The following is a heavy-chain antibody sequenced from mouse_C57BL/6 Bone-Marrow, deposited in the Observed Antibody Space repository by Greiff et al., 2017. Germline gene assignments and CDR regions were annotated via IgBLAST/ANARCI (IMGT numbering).Heavy chain of an antibody. CDR3: ARREDYAMDY. V-gene: IGHV1-81*01. Sequence: QVQLQQSGAELARPGASVKLSCKASGYTFTSYGISWVKQRTGQGLEWIGESYPRSGNTYYNEKFKGKATLTADKSSSTASMELSRQPSEDSAVYCFARREDYAMDYWGQGTSVTVSS. CDR2: SYPRSGNT. J-gene: IGHJ4*01. CDR1: GYTFTSYG.